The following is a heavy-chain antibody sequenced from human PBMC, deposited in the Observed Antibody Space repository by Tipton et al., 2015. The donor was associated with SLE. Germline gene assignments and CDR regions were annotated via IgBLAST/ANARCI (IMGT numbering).Heavy chain of an antibody. V-gene: IGHV4-59*11. CDR2: IYYSGST. Sequence: LRLSCTVSGGSISSHSWSWIRQPPGKGLEWIGYIYYSGSTNYSPSLKSRVTISVDTSKNQFSLKLSSVTAADTAVYYCARGSGYGYGDDAFDIWGQGTMVTVSS. CDR3: ARGSGYGYGDDAFDI. J-gene: IGHJ3*02. CDR1: GGSISSHS. D-gene: IGHD5-18*01.